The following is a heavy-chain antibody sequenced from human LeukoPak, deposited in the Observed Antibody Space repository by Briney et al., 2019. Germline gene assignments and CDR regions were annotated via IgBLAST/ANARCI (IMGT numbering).Heavy chain of an antibody. Sequence: NPSETLSLTCTVSGGSISSSSYYWGWIRQPPGKGLEWIGSIYYSGSTYYNPSLKSRVPISVDTSKTQFSLKLSSVTAADTAVYYCARAVVTKWALFDYWGQGTLVTVSS. CDR3: ARAVVTKWALFDY. J-gene: IGHJ4*02. D-gene: IGHD4-23*01. CDR2: IYYSGST. V-gene: IGHV4-39*01. CDR1: GGSISSSSYY.